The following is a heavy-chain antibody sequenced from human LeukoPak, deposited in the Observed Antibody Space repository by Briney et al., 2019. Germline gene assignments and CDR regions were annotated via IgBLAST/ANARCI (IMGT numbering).Heavy chain of an antibody. CDR2: ISSSGSTI. Sequence: GGSLRLSCAASGFTFSSYEMNWVRQAPGKGLEWVSYISSSGSTIYYADSVKGRSTISRDNAKNSLYLQMDSLRAEDTAVYYCARGKRAPGNWNDAYYYYYYMDVWGKGTTVTVSS. V-gene: IGHV3-48*03. CDR1: GFTFSSYE. D-gene: IGHD1-1*01. CDR3: ARGKRAPGNWNDAYYYYYYMDV. J-gene: IGHJ6*03.